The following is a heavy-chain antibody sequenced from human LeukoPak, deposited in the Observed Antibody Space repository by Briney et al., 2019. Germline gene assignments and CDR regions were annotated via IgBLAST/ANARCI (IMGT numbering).Heavy chain of an antibody. CDR1: GFTFNTYT. V-gene: IGHV3-21*01. J-gene: IGHJ6*03. D-gene: IGHD3-10*01. CDR2: ISSSSSYI. Sequence: TGGSLRLSCAASGFTFNTYTMNWVRQAPGKGLEWVSSISSSSSYIYYADSVKGRFTISRDNAKNSLYLQMNSLRAEDTAVYYCARAPRITMVRGVITPEFYMDVWGKGTTVTVSS. CDR3: ARAPRITMVRGVITPEFYMDV.